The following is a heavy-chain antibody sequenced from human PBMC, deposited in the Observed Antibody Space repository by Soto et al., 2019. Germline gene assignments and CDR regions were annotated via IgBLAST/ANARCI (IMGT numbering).Heavy chain of an antibody. Sequence: SGGSLRLSCAVSGFTFSSYVMIWVRQAPGKGLEWVSAISGSGGSTYYADSVKGRFTISRDNSKNTLYLQMNSLRADDTAVYYCAKVGYYDSSGHNWFDPWGQGTLVTVSS. J-gene: IGHJ5*02. D-gene: IGHD3-22*01. CDR3: AKVGYYDSSGHNWFDP. V-gene: IGHV3-23*01. CDR1: GFTFSSYV. CDR2: ISGSGGST.